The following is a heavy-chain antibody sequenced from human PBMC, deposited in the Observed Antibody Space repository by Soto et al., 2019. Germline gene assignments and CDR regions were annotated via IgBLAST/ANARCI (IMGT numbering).Heavy chain of an antibody. D-gene: IGHD3-22*01. CDR2: IYYSGST. J-gene: IGHJ4*02. Sequence: QVQLQESGPGLVKPSQTLSLTCTVSGGSISSGGYYWSWLRQHPGKGLEWIGYIYYSGSTYYNPSHKGRVTISVDTSKKQSSLKLSSVTAADTAVYFCARDRGYESSLGLYYWGQGTLVTVSS. CDR1: GGSISSGGYY. V-gene: IGHV4-31*03. CDR3: ARDRGYESSLGLYY.